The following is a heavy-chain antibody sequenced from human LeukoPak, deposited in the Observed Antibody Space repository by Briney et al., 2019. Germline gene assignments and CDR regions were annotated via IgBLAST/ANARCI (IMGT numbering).Heavy chain of an antibody. CDR1: GVYITNGLYF. V-gene: IGHV4-61*02. J-gene: IGHJ3*02. CDR2: IYSNGDT. CDR3: ARVSYYYDSSGYPKVAFDI. D-gene: IGHD3-22*01. Sequence: PSETLSLTCTVSGVYITNGLYFWNWIRQPAGKGLEWIGRIYSNGDTNYNPSLKSRVTISVDTSKNQFSLKLSSVTAADTAVYYCARVSYYYDSSGYPKVAFDIWGQGTMVTVSS.